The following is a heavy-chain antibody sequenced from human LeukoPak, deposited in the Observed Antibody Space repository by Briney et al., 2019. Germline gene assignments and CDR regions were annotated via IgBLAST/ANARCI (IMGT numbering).Heavy chain of an antibody. CDR3: ARPGRGYSYGSFDY. J-gene: IGHJ4*02. CDR1: GFSFSSYW. Sequence: GGSLRLSCAAPGFSFSSYWMHWVRQAPGKGLVWVSAINSDGSSATYADSVEGRFTISRDNAKNTLYLQMNSLRAEDTAVYYCARPGRGYSYGSFDYWGQGTLVTVSS. V-gene: IGHV3-74*01. CDR2: INSDGSSA. D-gene: IGHD5-18*01.